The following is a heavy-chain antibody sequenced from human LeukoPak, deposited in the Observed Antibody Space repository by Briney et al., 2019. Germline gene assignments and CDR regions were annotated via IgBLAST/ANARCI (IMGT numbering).Heavy chain of an antibody. CDR2: IWYDGSNK. V-gene: IGHV3-33*08. CDR3: ARKESIVVVPAAALEASDI. Sequence: PGGSLRLSCAASGFTFSSYGMHWVRQAPGKGLEWVAVIWYDGSNKYYADSVKGRFTISRDNSKNTLYLQMNSLRAEDTAVYYCARKESIVVVPAAALEASDIWGQGTMVTVSS. J-gene: IGHJ3*02. D-gene: IGHD2-2*01. CDR1: GFTFSSYG.